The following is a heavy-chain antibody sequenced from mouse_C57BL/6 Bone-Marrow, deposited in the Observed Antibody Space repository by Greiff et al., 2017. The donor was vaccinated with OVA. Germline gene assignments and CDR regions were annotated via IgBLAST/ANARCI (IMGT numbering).Heavy chain of an antibody. CDR2: IDPDSSTI. Sequence: EVQLQQSGGGLVQPGGSLKLSCAASGFDFSRSWMSWVRQAPGKGLEWIGEIDPDSSTISYTPSLKDKFIISRDNAENTLNLQMSKVRSEDTALYYCARQGGYYVPYYAMDYWGQGTSVTVSS. J-gene: IGHJ4*01. CDR1: GFDFSRSW. CDR3: ARQGGYYVPYYAMDY. V-gene: IGHV4-1*02. D-gene: IGHD2-3*01.